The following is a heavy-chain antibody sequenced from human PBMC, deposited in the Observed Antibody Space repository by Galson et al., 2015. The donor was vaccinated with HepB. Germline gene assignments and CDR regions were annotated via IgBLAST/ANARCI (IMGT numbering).Heavy chain of an antibody. CDR2: ISFDGKNQ. CDR1: GFTFRAYA. CDR3: ARDHIANTTVRGVITGFGH. V-gene: IGHV3-30*03. D-gene: IGHD3-10*01. J-gene: IGHJ4*02. Sequence: SLRLSCAASGFTFRAYAMHWVRQTPGKGLEWLAVISFDGKNQYYADSVKGRFTLSRDNSNNTVRLQMNSLRLEDTGLYYCARDHIANTTVRGVITGFGHWGQGALVSVSS.